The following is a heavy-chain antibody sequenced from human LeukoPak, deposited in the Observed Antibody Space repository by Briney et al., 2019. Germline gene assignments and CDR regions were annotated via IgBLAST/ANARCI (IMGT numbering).Heavy chain of an antibody. D-gene: IGHD2-15*01. CDR2: LYSGGNT. V-gene: IGHV3-53*01. J-gene: IGHJ4*02. Sequence: GGSLRLSCAVSGFTVSSNYMSWVRQAPGKGLEWVSVLYSGGNTYYADSVKGRFTISRDNAKNSLYLRMNSLRAEDTAVYYCARAYCSGGNCYLIDYWGQGTLVTVSS. CDR1: GFTVSSNY. CDR3: ARAYCSGGNCYLIDY.